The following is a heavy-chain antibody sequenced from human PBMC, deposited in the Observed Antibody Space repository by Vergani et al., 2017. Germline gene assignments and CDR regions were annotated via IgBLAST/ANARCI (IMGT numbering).Heavy chain of an antibody. V-gene: IGHV3-23*01. D-gene: IGHD3-10*02. CDR3: AGLSYVKTHYWQGGYDC. CDR2: ISARYPST. Sequence: EVQLLQSGGGVIQPGGSVRLSCAASGFTFSACPMTWVRQAPGKGLEWVSAISARYPSTYYADSVKGRFTISRGNSKTMLYLQMNSLRAEDTAVYYCAGLSYVKTHYWQGGYDCWGQGTLVSVSS. J-gene: IGHJ4*02. CDR1: GFTFSACP.